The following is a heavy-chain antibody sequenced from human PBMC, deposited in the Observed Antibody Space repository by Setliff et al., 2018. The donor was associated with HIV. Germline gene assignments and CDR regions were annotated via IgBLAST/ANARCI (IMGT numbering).Heavy chain of an antibody. CDR2: INHSGDT. D-gene: IGHD6-19*01. Sequence: SETLSLTCTVSGGSISSGDYFLSWIRQAPGKGLEWIGCINHSGDTNYNPSLKSRVTISVDASKNQFSLKLSSVTAADTAVYYCARHRDSSGWYGDYYYYMDVWGKGTTVTVSS. V-gene: IGHV4-30-4*08. J-gene: IGHJ6*03. CDR1: GGSISSGDYF. CDR3: ARHRDSSGWYGDYYYYMDV.